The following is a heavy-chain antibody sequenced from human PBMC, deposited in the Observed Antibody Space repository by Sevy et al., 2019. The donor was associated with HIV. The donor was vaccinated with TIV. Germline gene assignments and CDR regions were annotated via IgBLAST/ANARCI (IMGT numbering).Heavy chain of an antibody. CDR3: ARNMGDDYGSGSYRYYYYGMDV. CDR2: IWYDGSNK. Sequence: GGSLRLSCAASGFTFSSYGMHWVRQAPGKGLEWVALIWYDGSNKYYADSVKGRFTISRDNSKNTLYLQMNSLRAEDTAVYYCARNMGDDYGSGSYRYYYYGMDVWGQGTTVTVSS. J-gene: IGHJ6*02. CDR1: GFTFSSYG. V-gene: IGHV3-33*01. D-gene: IGHD3-10*01.